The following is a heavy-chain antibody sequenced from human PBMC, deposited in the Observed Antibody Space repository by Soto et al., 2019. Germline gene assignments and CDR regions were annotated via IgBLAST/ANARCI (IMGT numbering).Heavy chain of an antibody. CDR1: GFTFDDYA. J-gene: IGHJ4*02. CDR2: ISWNSGSI. CDR3: AIDSVPYSSGWALFDY. V-gene: IGHV3-9*01. Sequence: EVQLVESGGGLVQPGRSLRLSCAASGFTFDDYAMHWVRQAPGKGLEWVSGISWNSGSIGYADSVKGRFTISRDNAKNSLYLQMNSLRAEDTALYYCAIDSVPYSSGWALFDYWGQGTLVTVSS. D-gene: IGHD6-19*01.